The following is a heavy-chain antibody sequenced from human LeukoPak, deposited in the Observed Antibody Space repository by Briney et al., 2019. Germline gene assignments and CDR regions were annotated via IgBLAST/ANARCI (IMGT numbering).Heavy chain of an antibody. D-gene: IGHD6-6*01. CDR3: ARNIAAPVVVDY. Sequence: SETLSLTCTVSGGPISSSSYYWGWIRQPPGKGLEWIGSIYYSGSTYYNPSLKSRVTISVDTSKNQFSLKLSSVTAADTAVYYCARNIAAPVVVDYWGQGTLVTVSS. CDR2: IYYSGST. V-gene: IGHV4-39*07. J-gene: IGHJ4*02. CDR1: GGPISSSSYY.